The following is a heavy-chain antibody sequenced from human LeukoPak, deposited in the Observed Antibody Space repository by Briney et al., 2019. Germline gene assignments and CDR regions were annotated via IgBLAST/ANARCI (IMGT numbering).Heavy chain of an antibody. CDR2: ISTYNGNT. J-gene: IGHJ4*02. D-gene: IGHD3-16*01. CDR1: GYTFTSYS. V-gene: IGHV1-18*01. CDR3: ARDSVYSSWTYGL. Sequence: ASVKVSCKASGYTFTSYSFSWVRQAPGQGLAWMGWISTYNGNTNYAQKFQGRVTMTTDTSTSTAYMELRSLTSDDTAVYYCARDSVYSSWTYGLWGQGALVTVSS.